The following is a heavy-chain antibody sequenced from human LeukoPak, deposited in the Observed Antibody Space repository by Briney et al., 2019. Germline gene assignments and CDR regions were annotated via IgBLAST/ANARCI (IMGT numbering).Heavy chain of an antibody. CDR1: DYNFNRDW. D-gene: IGHD6-13*01. J-gene: IGHJ4*02. CDR3: AKQMGSTWSYYFDF. V-gene: IGHV5-51*01. Sequence: GESLKISCKDSDYNFNRDWIAWVRPKPGKGLEWMGIIYPGYSDIRYSSSFQGHVTFSADKSSTTAYLQWSSLEASDTAIYYCAKQMGSTWSYYFDFWGQGTLVTVSS. CDR2: IYPGYSDI.